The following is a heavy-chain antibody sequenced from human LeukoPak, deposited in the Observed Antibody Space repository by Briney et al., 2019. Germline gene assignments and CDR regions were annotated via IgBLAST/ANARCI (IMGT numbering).Heavy chain of an antibody. V-gene: IGHV3-33*06. J-gene: IGHJ4*02. Sequence: GGSLRLSCAASGFTFSSYGMHWFRQAPGKGLEWVAVIWYDGSNEYYADSVKGRFTISRDNSKNTLYLQMNSLRAEDTAVYYCAKEYDYGDYALDYWGQGTLVTVSS. D-gene: IGHD4-17*01. CDR1: GFTFSSYG. CDR3: AKEYDYGDYALDY. CDR2: IWYDGSNE.